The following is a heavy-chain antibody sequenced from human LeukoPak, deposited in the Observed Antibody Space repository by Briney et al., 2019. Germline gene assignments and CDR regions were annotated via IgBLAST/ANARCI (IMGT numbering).Heavy chain of an antibody. V-gene: IGHV3-33*06. CDR3: AKQTITMVRGVVGEGLDY. J-gene: IGHJ4*02. D-gene: IGHD3-10*01. CDR1: GFTFSSYG. Sequence: GRSLRLSCAASGFTFSSYGMHWVRQAPGKGLEWVAIIWYDGSNKYYADSVKGRFTISRDNSKNTLYLQMNSLRAGDTAVYYCAKQTITMVRGVVGEGLDYWGQGTLVTVSS. CDR2: IWYDGSNK.